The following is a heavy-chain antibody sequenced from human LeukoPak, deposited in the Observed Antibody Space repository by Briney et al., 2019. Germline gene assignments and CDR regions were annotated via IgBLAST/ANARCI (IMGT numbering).Heavy chain of an antibody. CDR1: GFTFSSYA. J-gene: IGHJ4*02. D-gene: IGHD3-22*01. CDR3: AKDENYYDSSGYLF. CDR2: ISGSGGST. V-gene: IGHV3-23*01. Sequence: GESLRLSCAASGFTFSSYAMSWVRQSPGKGLEWVSAISGSGGSTYYADSVKGRFTISRDNSKNTLYLQMNSLRAEDTAVYYCAKDENYYDSSGYLFWGQGTLVTVSS.